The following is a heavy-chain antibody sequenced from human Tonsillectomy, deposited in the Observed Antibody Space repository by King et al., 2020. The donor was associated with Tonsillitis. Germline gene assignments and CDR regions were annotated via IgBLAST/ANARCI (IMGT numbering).Heavy chain of an antibody. CDR3: ASLPLVRGPGAFYI. D-gene: IGHD3-10*01. V-gene: IGHV3-53*01. Sequence: VQLVESGGGLVQPGGSLRLSCAASGFIVTNNYMNWVRQAPGKGLEWVSIIYSGGTAYYADSVKGRFTISRDNSKNTLYLQMNSLRVEDTAVYYCASLPLVRGPGAFYIWGQGTVVSVSS. CDR2: IYSGGTA. J-gene: IGHJ3*02. CDR1: GFIVTNNY.